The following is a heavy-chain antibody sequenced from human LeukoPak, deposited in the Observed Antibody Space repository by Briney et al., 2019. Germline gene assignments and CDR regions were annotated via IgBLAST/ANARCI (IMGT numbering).Heavy chain of an antibody. J-gene: IGHJ4*02. Sequence: PSETLSLTCTVSGGSISSGGYYWSWIRQHPGKGLEWIGYIYYSGSTYYNPSLKSRVTISVDTSKNQFSLKLSSVTAADTAVYYCARAAVVAATLDNWGQGTLVTVSS. CDR2: IYYSGST. CDR1: GGSISSGGYY. V-gene: IGHV4-31*03. D-gene: IGHD2-15*01. CDR3: ARAAVVAATLDN.